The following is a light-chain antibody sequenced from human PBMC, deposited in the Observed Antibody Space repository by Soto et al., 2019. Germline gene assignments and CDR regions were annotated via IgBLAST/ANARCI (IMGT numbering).Light chain of an antibody. CDR1: SSNIGAGYD. V-gene: IGLV1-40*01. CDR3: QSYDSSLSGYV. J-gene: IGLJ1*01. Sequence: QSVLTQPPSVSGAPGQRVTISCTGSSSNIGAGYDVHWYQQFPGTAPKLLIYANSNRPSGVPDRFSGSESGTSASLAITGLQAEDEADYYCQSYDSSLSGYVFGTGTKLTVL. CDR2: ANS.